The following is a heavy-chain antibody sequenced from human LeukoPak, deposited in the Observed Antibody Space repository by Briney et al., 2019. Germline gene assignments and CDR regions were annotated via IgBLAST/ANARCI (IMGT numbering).Heavy chain of an antibody. V-gene: IGHV4-59*01. J-gene: IGHJ4*02. CDR3: ARGRGIVATISDY. D-gene: IGHD5-12*01. CDR2: IYSSGST. CDR1: GGSISSYY. Sequence: SETLSLTCTVSGGSISSYYWSWIRQPPGKGLEWIGYIYSSGSTNYNPSLKSRVTISVDMSKNQFSLKLSSVTAADTAVYYCARGRGIVATISDYWGQGTLVTVSS.